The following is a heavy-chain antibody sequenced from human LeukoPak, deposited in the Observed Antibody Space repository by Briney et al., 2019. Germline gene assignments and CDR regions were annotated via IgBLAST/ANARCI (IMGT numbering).Heavy chain of an antibody. Sequence: PGGSLRLSCAASGFTFSSYAMSWVRQAPGKGLEWVSAISGSGGSTYYADSVKGRFTISRDNSKNTLYLQMNSLRAEDTAVYYCAKRRRISIAAGLDYWGQGTLVTVSS. CDR2: ISGSGGST. J-gene: IGHJ4*02. V-gene: IGHV3-23*01. CDR3: AKRRRISIAAGLDY. D-gene: IGHD6-13*01. CDR1: GFTFSSYA.